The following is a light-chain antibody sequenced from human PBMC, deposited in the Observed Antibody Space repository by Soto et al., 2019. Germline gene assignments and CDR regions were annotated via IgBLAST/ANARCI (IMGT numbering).Light chain of an antibody. Sequence: EIVMTQSPATLSVSPGERATLSCRASQSVSSNLAWYQQKPGQAPRLLIYGASTRATGIPARFSGSGSGTEFTLTISSLQSEDFAVYSCQPYKTWPLTFGGGTKVEIK. V-gene: IGKV3-15*01. CDR1: QSVSSN. CDR2: GAS. CDR3: QPYKTWPLT. J-gene: IGKJ4*01.